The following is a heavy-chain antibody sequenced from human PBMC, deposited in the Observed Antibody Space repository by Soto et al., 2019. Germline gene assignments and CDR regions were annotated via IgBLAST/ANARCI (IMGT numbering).Heavy chain of an antibody. CDR1: GFTLSSYW. J-gene: IGHJ4*02. D-gene: IGHD2-15*01. CDR3: ARSEAAAFDY. Sequence: PGGSLRLSCAASGFTLSSYWMSWVRQAPGKGLEWVANIKQDGSEKYYVDSVKGRFTISRDNAKNSLYLQMNSLRAEDTAVYYCARSEAAAFDYWGQGTLVTVSS. CDR2: IKQDGSEK. V-gene: IGHV3-7*01.